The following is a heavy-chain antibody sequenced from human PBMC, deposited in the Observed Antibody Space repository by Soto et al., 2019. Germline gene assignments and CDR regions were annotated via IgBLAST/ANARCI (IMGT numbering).Heavy chain of an antibody. Sequence: QVQLVESGGGVVQPGRSLRLSCAASGFTFSSYGMHWVRQAPGKGLEWVAVISYDGSNKYYADSVKGRFTISRDNSKNTLYLQMNSLRAEDTAVYYCAKKDRFNYYYYGMDVWGQGTTVTVSS. CDR2: ISYDGSNK. CDR3: AKKDRFNYYYYGMDV. V-gene: IGHV3-30*18. CDR1: GFTFSSYG. D-gene: IGHD3-3*01. J-gene: IGHJ6*02.